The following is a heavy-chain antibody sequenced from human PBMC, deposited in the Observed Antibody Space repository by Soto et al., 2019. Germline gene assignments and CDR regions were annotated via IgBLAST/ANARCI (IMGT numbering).Heavy chain of an antibody. V-gene: IGHV3-7*03. J-gene: IGHJ4*02. Sequence: GGSLRLSCAASGFRFSRFWMSWVRLAPGKGLEWVANIKEDGSVRYHADSVKGRFTISRDNARDSLYLQMNSLRVEDTAVYYCASHQGFRNDYWGQGTLVTV. CDR1: GFRFSRFW. CDR2: IKEDGSVR. CDR3: ASHQGFRNDY.